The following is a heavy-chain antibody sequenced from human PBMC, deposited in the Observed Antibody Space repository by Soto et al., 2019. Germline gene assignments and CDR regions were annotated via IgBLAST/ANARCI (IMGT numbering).Heavy chain of an antibody. CDR1: GGYISSYY. J-gene: IGHJ4*02. CDR2: IYYSGST. Sequence: SETLSLICTVSGGYISSYYWSAIRQPPGKGLDWIGYIYYSGSTNYNPSLKSRVTISVDTSKNQFSLKLSSVTAADTAVYYCARVSGDSSDFDYWGQGTLVTVSS. D-gene: IGHD3-22*01. V-gene: IGHV4-59*01. CDR3: ARVSGDSSDFDY.